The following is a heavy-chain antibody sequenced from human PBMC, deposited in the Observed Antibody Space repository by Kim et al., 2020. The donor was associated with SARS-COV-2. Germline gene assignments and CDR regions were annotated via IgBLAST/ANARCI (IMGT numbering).Heavy chain of an antibody. D-gene: IGHD6-19*01. CDR1: GFTVSSNY. J-gene: IGHJ6*02. Sequence: GGSLRLSCAASGFTVSSNYMSWVRQAPGKGLEWVSVIYSGGSTYYADSVKGRFTISRDNSKNTLYLQMNSLRAEDTAVYYCASSPQDYSSGWWGNYYYYGRDVWGQGTTVTVSS. CDR3: ASSPQDYSSGWWGNYYYYGRDV. V-gene: IGHV3-53*01. CDR2: IYSGGST.